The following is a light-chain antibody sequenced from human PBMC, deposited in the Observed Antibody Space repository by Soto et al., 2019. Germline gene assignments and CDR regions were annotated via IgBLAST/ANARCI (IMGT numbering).Light chain of an antibody. CDR3: LQDYNYPWT. V-gene: IGKV1-6*01. CDR1: QSISSY. CDR2: AAS. Sequence: IQMTHSPSSLSASVGDRVTITCRASQSISSYLNWYQQKPGKAPKLLIYAASSLQSGVPSRFSGSGSGTDFTLTISSLQPEDFATYYCLQDYNYPWTFGQGTKVDIK. J-gene: IGKJ1*01.